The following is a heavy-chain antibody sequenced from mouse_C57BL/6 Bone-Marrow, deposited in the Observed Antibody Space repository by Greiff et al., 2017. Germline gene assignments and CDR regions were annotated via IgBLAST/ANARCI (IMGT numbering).Heavy chain of an antibody. CDR3: ARGDYYGSSYSY. Sequence: QVQLKESDAELVKPGASVKISCKVSGYTFTDHTIHWMKQRPEQGLEWIGYIYPRDGSTKYNEEFKGKATLTADKSSSTAYMQRNSLTSEDSAVYFCARGDYYGSSYSYWGQGTTLTVSS. J-gene: IGHJ2*01. V-gene: IGHV1-78*01. CDR2: IYPRDGST. CDR1: GYTFTDHT. D-gene: IGHD1-1*01.